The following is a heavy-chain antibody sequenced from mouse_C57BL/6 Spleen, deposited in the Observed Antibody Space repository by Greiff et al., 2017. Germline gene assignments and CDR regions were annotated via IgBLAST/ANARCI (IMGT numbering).Heavy chain of an antibody. CDR3: ARGDGYYDYYAMDY. D-gene: IGHD2-3*01. J-gene: IGHJ4*01. CDR1: GFTFSDYY. CDR2: INYDGSST. V-gene: IGHV5-16*01. Sequence: EVKLMESEGGLVQPGSSMKLSCTASGFTFSDYYMAWVRQVPEKGLEWVANINYDGSSTYYLDSLKSRFIISRDNAKNILYLQMSSMKSEDTATYYCARGDGYYDYYAMDYWGQGTSVTVSS.